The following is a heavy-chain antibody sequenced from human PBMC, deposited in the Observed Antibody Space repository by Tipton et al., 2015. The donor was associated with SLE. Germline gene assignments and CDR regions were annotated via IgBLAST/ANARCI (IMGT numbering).Heavy chain of an antibody. V-gene: IGHV4-61*02. CDR2: LYTSGST. CDR3: ATELFRGYTSGWGPDY. Sequence: TLSLTCTVSGGSISSGSSYWSWIRQPAGKGLEWIGRLYTSGSTNYNPSLKSRVTISLDTSKNQFSLKLSSVTAADTAVYYCATELFRGYTSGWGPDYWGQGTLVTVSS. D-gene: IGHD6-19*01. CDR1: GGSISSGSSY. J-gene: IGHJ4*02.